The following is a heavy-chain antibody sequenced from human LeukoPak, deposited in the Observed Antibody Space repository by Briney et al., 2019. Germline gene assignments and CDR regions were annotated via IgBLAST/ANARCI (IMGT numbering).Heavy chain of an antibody. CDR2: IRIKADGGTT. Sequence: GGSLRLAFTAAGFTFGEYTMSWVRQAPGKGLEWVGCIRIKADGGTTEYAASVKGRFTISRADSISTAYMQMNSLKTEDTAVYYSIREDYYASSGALYFDYWGQGTLVTVSS. D-gene: IGHD3-22*01. CDR3: IREDYYASSGALYFDY. CDR1: GFTFGEYT. J-gene: IGHJ4*02. V-gene: IGHV3-49*04.